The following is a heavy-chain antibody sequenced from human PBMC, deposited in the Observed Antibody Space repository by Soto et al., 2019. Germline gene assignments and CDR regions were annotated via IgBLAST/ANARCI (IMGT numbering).Heavy chain of an antibody. CDR2: IYHSGST. D-gene: IGHD4-17*01. CDR1: GGSTSSGGYS. V-gene: IGHV4-30-2*01. CDR3: ARGLGGDYGESYYYYGMDV. J-gene: IGHJ6*02. Sequence: SETLSLTCAVSGGSTSSGGYSWSWIRQPPGKGLEWIGYIYHSGSTYYNPSLKSRVTISVDRSKNQFSLKLSSVTAADTAVYYCARGLGGDYGESYYYYGMDVWGQGTTVTVSS.